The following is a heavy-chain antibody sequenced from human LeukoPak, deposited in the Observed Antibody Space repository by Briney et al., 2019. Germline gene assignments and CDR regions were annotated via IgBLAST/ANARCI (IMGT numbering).Heavy chain of an antibody. D-gene: IGHD3-22*01. CDR1: GYRFASYW. J-gene: IGHJ3*02. CDR2: IDPSDSHT. CDR3: ARQYHYDSSGYPYAFEI. V-gene: IGHV5-10-1*01. Sequence: GESLKISCKGSGYRFASYWISWVRQMPGTGLEWIGGIDPSDSHTNYSPSFQGHVTISGDKSISTAYLQWSSLKASDTAMYYCARQYHYDSSGYPYAFEIWGPGTLVTVSS.